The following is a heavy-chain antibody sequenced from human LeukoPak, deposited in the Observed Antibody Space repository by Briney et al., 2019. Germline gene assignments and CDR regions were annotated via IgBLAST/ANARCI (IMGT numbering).Heavy chain of an antibody. V-gene: IGHV3-9*01. D-gene: IGHD6-6*01. Sequence: GGSLRLSCAASGFTFDDYAMHWVRQAPGKGLEWVSGISWNSGSIGYADSVKGRFTISRDNAKNSLYLQMNSLRAEDTAVYYCARAPYSSSSGQEDYWGQGTLVTVSS. CDR3: ARAPYSSSSGQEDY. CDR2: ISWNSGSI. J-gene: IGHJ4*02. CDR1: GFTFDDYA.